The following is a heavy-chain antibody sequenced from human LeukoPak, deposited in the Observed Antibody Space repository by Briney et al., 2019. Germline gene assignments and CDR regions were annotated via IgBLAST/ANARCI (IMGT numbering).Heavy chain of an antibody. J-gene: IGHJ5*02. D-gene: IGHD6-13*01. CDR2: IYYSGST. Sequence: TSETLSLSCTVSGGSISSSSYYWGWIRQPPGKGLEWIGSIYYSGSTYYNPSLKSRVTISVDTSKNQFSLKLSSVTAADTAVYYCARERIAAAGGGQFDPWGQGTLVTVSS. CDR1: GGSISSSSYY. CDR3: ARERIAAAGGGQFDP. V-gene: IGHV4-39*07.